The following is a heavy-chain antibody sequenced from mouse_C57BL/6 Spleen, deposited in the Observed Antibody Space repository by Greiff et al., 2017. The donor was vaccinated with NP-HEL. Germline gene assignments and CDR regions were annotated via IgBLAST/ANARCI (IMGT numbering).Heavy chain of an antibody. D-gene: IGHD4-1*01. Sequence: EVKLVESGGGLVKPGGSLKLSCAASGFTFSDYGMHWVRQAPEKGLEWVAYISSGSSTIYYADTVKGRFTISRDNAKNTLFLQMTSLRSEDTAMYYCARKIANWGDWYFDVWGTGTTVTVSS. J-gene: IGHJ1*03. CDR3: ARKIANWGDWYFDV. V-gene: IGHV5-17*01. CDR2: ISSGSSTI. CDR1: GFTFSDYG.